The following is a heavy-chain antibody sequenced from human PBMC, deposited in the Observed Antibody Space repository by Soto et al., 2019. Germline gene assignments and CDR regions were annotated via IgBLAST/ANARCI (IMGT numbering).Heavy chain of an antibody. CDR1: GGSITSSSYY. V-gene: IGHV4-30-2*01. Sequence: SETLSLTCTVSGGSITSSSYYWSWIRQPPGKGLELIGYIYHSGSTYYNPSLKSRVTISVDRSKNQFSLKLSSVTAADTAVYYCARVPGPWGQGTLVTVSS. CDR2: IYHSGST. CDR3: ARVPGP. J-gene: IGHJ5*02.